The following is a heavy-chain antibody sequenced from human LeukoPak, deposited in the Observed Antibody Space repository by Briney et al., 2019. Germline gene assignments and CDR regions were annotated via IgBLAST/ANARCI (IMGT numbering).Heavy chain of an antibody. CDR2: INPNSGGT. CDR1: GYTFTGYY. CDR3: ARATDSSGWPTIDY. D-gene: IGHD6-19*01. V-gene: IGHV1-2*02. J-gene: IGHJ4*02. Sequence: ASVKVSCKASGYTFTGYYMHWVRQAPGQGLEWMGWINPNSGGTNYAQKFQGRVTMTRDTSISTAYMELGRLRSDDTAVYYCARATDSSGWPTIDYWGQGTLVTVSS.